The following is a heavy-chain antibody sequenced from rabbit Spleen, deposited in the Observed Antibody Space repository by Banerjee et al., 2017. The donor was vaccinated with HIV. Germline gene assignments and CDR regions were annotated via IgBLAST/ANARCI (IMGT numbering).Heavy chain of an antibody. CDR2: IANGDGST. V-gene: IGHV1S47*01. CDR3: ARDTGSSFSSYGMDL. J-gene: IGHJ6*01. Sequence: QEQLVESGGGLVQPEGSLTLTCKASGFDFSSNAMCWVRQAPGKGPEWIACIANGDGSTYYASWVNGRFTISKTSSTPVTLQMTSLTAADTATYFCARDTGSSFSSYGMDLWAQGPSSPS. CDR1: GFDFSSNA. D-gene: IGHD8-1*01.